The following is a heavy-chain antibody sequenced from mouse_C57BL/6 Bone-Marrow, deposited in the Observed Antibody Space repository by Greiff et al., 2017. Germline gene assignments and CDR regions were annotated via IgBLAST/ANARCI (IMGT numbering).Heavy chain of an antibody. V-gene: IGHV5-4*03. CDR1: GFTFSSYA. CDR2: ISDGGSYT. Sequence: EVKLVESGGGLVKPGGSLKLSCAASGFTFSSYAMSWVRQTPEKRLEWVATISDGGSYTYYPDNVKGRFTISRDNAKNNLDLQMSHLQSEDTAMYYCARREHYGSSPYWYFDVWGTGTTVTVSS. CDR3: ARREHYGSSPYWYFDV. D-gene: IGHD1-1*01. J-gene: IGHJ1*03.